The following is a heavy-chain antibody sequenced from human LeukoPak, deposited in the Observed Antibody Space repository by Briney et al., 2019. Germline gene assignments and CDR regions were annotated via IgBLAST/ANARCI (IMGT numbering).Heavy chain of an antibody. CDR3: ARQNHWSGSFSYYFDY. Sequence: GGSLRLSCAASGFGVSRNYMSWVSQAPGKGLEGVSVIHSGGTTYYADSVKGRFTLSRHNSQNTLYLQMDRLRAEDTAVYYCARQNHWSGSFSYYFDYWGQGTLVTVSS. V-gene: IGHV3-53*04. CDR1: GFGVSRNY. J-gene: IGHJ4*02. CDR2: IHSGGTT. D-gene: IGHD1-26*01.